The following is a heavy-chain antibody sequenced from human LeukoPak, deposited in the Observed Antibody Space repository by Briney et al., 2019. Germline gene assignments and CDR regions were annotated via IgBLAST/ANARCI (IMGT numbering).Heavy chain of an antibody. CDR2: ISGSGGST. CDR3: AKDVRRDSYGQFDY. D-gene: IGHD5-18*01. Sequence: GGSPRLSCTVSGFTVSSNSMTWVRQAPGKGLEWVSAISGSGGSTYYADSVKGRFTIPRGNSKNTLYLQMNSLRAEDTAVYYCAKDVRRDSYGQFDYWGQGTLVTVSS. J-gene: IGHJ4*02. V-gene: IGHV3-23*01. CDR1: GFTVSSNS.